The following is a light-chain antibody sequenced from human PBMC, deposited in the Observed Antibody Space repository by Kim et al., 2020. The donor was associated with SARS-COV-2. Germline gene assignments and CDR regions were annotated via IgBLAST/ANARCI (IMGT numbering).Light chain of an antibody. CDR2: QDT. CDR3: QVWDSTTTV. J-gene: IGLJ2*01. CDR1: RLGNKY. Sequence: SWSPGQTASITCSGDRLGNKYACWYQQKPGQSPVVVIYQDTRRPSGIPERFSGSNSGNTATLTISGTQAMDEADYYCQVWDSTTTVFGGGTQLTVL. V-gene: IGLV3-1*01.